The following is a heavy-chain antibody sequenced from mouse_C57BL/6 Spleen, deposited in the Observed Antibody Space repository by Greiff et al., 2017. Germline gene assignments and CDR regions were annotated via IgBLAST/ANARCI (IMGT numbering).Heavy chain of an antibody. CDR2: INPNNGGT. CDR3: APNWEGWFAY. Sequence: EVQLQQSGPELVKPGASVKMSCKASGYTFTDYNMPWVKQSHGKSLEWIGYINPNNGGTSYNQKFKGKATLTVNKSSSTAYMELRSLTSEDSAVYYLAPNWEGWFAYWGQGTLVTVSA. J-gene: IGHJ3*01. V-gene: IGHV1-22*01. CDR1: GYTFTDYN. D-gene: IGHD4-1*01.